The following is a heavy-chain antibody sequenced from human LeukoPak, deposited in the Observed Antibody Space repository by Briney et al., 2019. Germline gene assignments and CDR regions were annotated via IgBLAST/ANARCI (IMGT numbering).Heavy chain of an antibody. D-gene: IGHD3-10*02. CDR2: ISGRGEAI. V-gene: IGHV3-48*01. CDR3: AELGITMIGGV. Sequence: GGSLRLSCAASGFTFSNHNMDWVRQAPGKGLEWISYISGRGEAIFYADSVQGRFTISRDNAKNSIYLQMNSLRAEDTAVYYCAELGITMIGGVWGKGTTVTISS. J-gene: IGHJ6*04. CDR1: GFTFSNHN.